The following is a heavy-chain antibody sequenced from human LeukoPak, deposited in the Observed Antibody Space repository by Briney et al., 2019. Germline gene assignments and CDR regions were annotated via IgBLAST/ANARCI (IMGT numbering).Heavy chain of an antibody. CDR3: ARVRYRLAETYIDY. Sequence: ASVKVSCKASGYTFTDYYMHWVRQAPGQGLEWMGWINPNSGDTNYAQKFQGRVTMTRDTSISTAYMELSRLRSDDTAVYYCARVRYRLAETYIDYWGQGTLVTVSS. CDR2: INPNSGDT. D-gene: IGHD3-16*01. J-gene: IGHJ4*02. V-gene: IGHV1-2*02. CDR1: GYTFTDYY.